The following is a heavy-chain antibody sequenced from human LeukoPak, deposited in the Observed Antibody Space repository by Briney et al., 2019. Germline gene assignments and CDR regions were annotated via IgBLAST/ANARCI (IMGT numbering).Heavy chain of an antibody. CDR3: ARHRSSSRFDY. CDR1: GASISSYY. J-gene: IGHJ4*02. D-gene: IGHD6-6*01. Sequence: SETLSLTCTVSGASISSYYWSWIRQPPGKGLEWIGYIYYSGSTNYNPSLKSRVTISVDTSKNQFSLKLSSVTAADTAVYYCARHRSSSRFDYWGQGTLVTVSS. CDR2: IYYSGST. V-gene: IGHV4-59*08.